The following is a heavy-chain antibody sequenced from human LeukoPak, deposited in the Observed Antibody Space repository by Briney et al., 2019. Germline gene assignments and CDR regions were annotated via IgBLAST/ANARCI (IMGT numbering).Heavy chain of an antibody. V-gene: IGHV1-2*02. CDR2: INPNSGGT. CDR1: GYTFTGYY. J-gene: IGHJ4*02. Sequence: ASVKVSCKASGYTFTGYYMHWVRQAPGQGLEWMGWINPNSGGTNYAQKFQGRVTMTRDTSISTAYMELSRLRADDTAVYYFARTGPLTIFFCGGWGTLDYWGQGTLVTVSS. D-gene: IGHD3-9*01. CDR3: ARTGPLTIFFCGGWGTLDY.